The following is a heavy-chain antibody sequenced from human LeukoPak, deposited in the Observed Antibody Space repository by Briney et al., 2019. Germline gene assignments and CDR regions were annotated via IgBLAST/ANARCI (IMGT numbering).Heavy chain of an antibody. V-gene: IGHV3-23*01. CDR2: IFGSGGSP. D-gene: IGHD3-22*01. CDR3: AKRGVVIRVILVGFHKEAYYFDS. J-gene: IGHJ4*02. CDR1: GFTFGSHA. Sequence: GGSLRLSCEASGFTFGSHAMYWVRQAPGKGLEWVAGIFGSGGSPHYADPVKGRFTISRDNSRNTVYLQINSLRADDTAVYFCAKRGVVIRVILVGFHKEAYYFDSWGQGALVTVSS.